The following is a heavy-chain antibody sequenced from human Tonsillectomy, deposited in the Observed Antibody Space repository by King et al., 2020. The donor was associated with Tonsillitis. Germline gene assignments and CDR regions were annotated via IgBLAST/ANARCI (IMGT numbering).Heavy chain of an antibody. Sequence: QLVPSGTVVKKPGESLKISCKSSGYSFTSYWIGWVRQMPGKGLEWMGIIYPGDSDTRYSPSFQGQVTISADKSISTAYLQWSSLKASDTAMYYCARQPYSSSYYYFDYWGQGTLVTVSS. J-gene: IGHJ4*02. CDR2: IYPGDSDT. CDR1: GYSFTSYW. D-gene: IGHD6-13*01. V-gene: IGHV5-51*01. CDR3: ARQPYSSSYYYFDY.